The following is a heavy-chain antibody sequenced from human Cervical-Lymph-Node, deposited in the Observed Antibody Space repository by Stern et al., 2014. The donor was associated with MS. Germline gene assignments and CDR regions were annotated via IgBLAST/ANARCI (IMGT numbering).Heavy chain of an antibody. CDR3: AAEPMYYSDSVGAFDI. D-gene: IGHD3-22*01. V-gene: IGHV1-58*01. J-gene: IGHJ3*02. CDR2: NVGGSGNT. Sequence: QLVESGPEVKKPGTSVKVSCKASGFTFTSSAVQWVRQARGQSLEWIGRNVGGSGNTNYAQKFQERVTITRDMSTSTAYMELSSLRSEDTAVYYCAAEPMYYSDSVGAFDIWGQGTMVTVSS. CDR1: GFTFTSSA.